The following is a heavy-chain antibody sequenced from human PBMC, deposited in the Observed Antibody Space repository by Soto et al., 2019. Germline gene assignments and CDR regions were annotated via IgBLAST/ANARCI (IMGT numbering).Heavy chain of an antibody. Sequence: PSETLSLTCTVSGGSISSGGYYWSWIRQHPGKGLEWIGYIYYSGSTYYNPSLKSRVTISVDTSKNQFSLKLSSVTAADTAVFYCARGLGTFGELFAWFDPWGQGTLVTVCS. CDR1: GGSISSGGYY. CDR2: IYYSGST. CDR3: ARGLGTFGELFAWFDP. V-gene: IGHV4-31*03. J-gene: IGHJ5*02. D-gene: IGHD3-10*01.